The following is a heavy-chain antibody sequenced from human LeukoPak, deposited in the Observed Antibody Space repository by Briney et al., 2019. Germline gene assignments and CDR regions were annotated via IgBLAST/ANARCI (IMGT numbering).Heavy chain of an antibody. Sequence: SETLSLTCTVSGDSISNYFWSWIRQPPGKGLEYIGYVYYSGTTNYSPSLKSRVTISVDTSKNQISLKLSSVTAADTAVYYCARGEVDYPAIGNNWFDSWGQGTLVTVSS. CDR2: VYYSGTT. V-gene: IGHV4-59*01. CDR3: ARGEVDYPAIGNNWFDS. D-gene: IGHD5-12*01. J-gene: IGHJ5*01. CDR1: GDSISNYF.